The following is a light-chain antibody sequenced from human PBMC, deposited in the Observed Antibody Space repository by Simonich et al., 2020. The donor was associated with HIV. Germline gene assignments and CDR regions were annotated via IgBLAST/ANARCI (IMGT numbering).Light chain of an antibody. J-gene: IGLJ3*02. CDR2: EVT. CDR1: SSDVGGFDY. V-gene: IGLV2-8*01. Sequence: QSALTQPPSASGSPGQSVTISCPGPSSDVGGFDYVSWYQQHPGKAPKLMIYEVTKGPSGVPDRFSGSKSGNTASLTVSGLQAEDEADYYCSSYAGSNRVFGGGTKLTVL. CDR3: SSYAGSNRV.